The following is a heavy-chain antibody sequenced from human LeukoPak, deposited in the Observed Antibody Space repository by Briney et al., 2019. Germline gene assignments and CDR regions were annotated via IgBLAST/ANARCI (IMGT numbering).Heavy chain of an antibody. CDR3: AKDRSIGTYYTFDH. J-gene: IGHJ4*02. CDR1: GFTFSNYA. Sequence: GGSLRLSCAASGFTFSNYAMTWVRQAPGKGLEWVSSISASGVMTYYADSVKGRFTVSRDNSKNSLYLQMNSLTAADTAVYYCAKDRSIGTYYTFDHWGQGTLVTVSS. CDR2: ISASGVMT. D-gene: IGHD1-26*01. V-gene: IGHV3-23*01.